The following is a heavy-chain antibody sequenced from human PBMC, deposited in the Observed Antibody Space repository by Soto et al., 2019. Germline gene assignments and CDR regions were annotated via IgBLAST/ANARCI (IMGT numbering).Heavy chain of an antibody. D-gene: IGHD1-26*01. CDR3: AKGNRIVGAKGS. CDR1: GFTFSSYA. Sequence: EVQLLESGGGLVQPGGSLRLSCAASGFTFSSYAMSWVRQAPGKGLEWVSAISGSGGSTYYADSVKGRFTISRDNSKNTLYRQMNSLRAEDTAVYYCAKGNRIVGAKGSWGQGTMVTVSS. J-gene: IGHJ3*01. CDR2: ISGSGGST. V-gene: IGHV3-23*01.